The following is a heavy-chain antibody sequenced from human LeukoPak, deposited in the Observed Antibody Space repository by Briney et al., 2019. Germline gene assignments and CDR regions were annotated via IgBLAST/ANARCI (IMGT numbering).Heavy chain of an antibody. J-gene: IGHJ4*02. CDR2: ISYDGSSE. Sequence: PGGSLRLSCAASGFTFSSYTMHWVRQAPGKGLDWVTIISYDGSSEYYAASVKGRFTISRDNSRNTVFLQMNSLRDEDTAVYYCARGSTHGSSGYLRPFDYWGRGTLATVSS. V-gene: IGHV3-30-3*01. CDR1: GFTFSSYT. CDR3: ARGSTHGSSGYLRPFDY. D-gene: IGHD3-22*01.